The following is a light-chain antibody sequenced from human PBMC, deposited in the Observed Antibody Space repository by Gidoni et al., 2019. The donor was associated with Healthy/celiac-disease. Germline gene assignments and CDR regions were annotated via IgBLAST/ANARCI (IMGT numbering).Light chain of an antibody. CDR1: NIGTKG. J-gene: IGLJ2*01. V-gene: IGLV3-21*02. Sequence: SYVLTQPPSVSVAPGQTARITCGGDNIGTKGVHWYHQKPGQAPVLVVYDDSDRPSGIPERFSGSNSGNTATLTISRVEVGDEADYDCQVWDSSSEHVVFGGGTKLTVL. CDR2: DDS. CDR3: QVWDSSSEHVV.